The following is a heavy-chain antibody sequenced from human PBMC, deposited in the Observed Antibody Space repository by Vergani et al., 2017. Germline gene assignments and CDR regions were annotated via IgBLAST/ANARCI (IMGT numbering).Heavy chain of an antibody. CDR3: ARARRYYDSSGYPGGFYFDY. V-gene: IGHV3-53*01. Sequence: EVQLVESGGGLIQPGGSLRLSCAASGFTVSSNYMSWVRQAPEKGLEWVSVIYSGGSTYYADSVKGRFTISRDNSKNTLYLQMNSLRAEDTAVYYCARARRYYDSSGYPGGFYFDYWGQGTLVTVSS. D-gene: IGHD3-22*01. CDR1: GFTVSSNY. J-gene: IGHJ4*02. CDR2: IYSGGST.